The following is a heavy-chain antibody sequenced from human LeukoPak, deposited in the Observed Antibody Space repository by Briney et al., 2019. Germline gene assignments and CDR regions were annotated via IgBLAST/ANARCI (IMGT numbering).Heavy chain of an antibody. Sequence: GGSLRLSCAASGFTFSSYSMNWVRQAPGKGLEWVSSISSSSSYICYADSVKGRFTTSRDNAKNSLYLQMNSLRVEDTAVYYCARDLSSSFDYWGQGTLVTVSS. V-gene: IGHV3-21*01. D-gene: IGHD6-13*01. CDR3: ARDLSSSFDY. CDR1: GFTFSSYS. CDR2: ISSSSSYI. J-gene: IGHJ4*02.